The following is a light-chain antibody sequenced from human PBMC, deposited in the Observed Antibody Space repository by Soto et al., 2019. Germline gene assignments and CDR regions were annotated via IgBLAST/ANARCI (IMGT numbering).Light chain of an antibody. CDR1: QSVSSSY. V-gene: IGKV3-20*01. CDR2: GAS. CDR3: QQYGSSPST. Sequence: EIVLTQSPVTLSLSPGERATLSCRASQSVSSSYLAWYQQKPGQAPRLLIYGASSRATGIPDRFSGSGSGTYVTLTIIRLEPDDFEVYYCQQYGSSPSTFGQGTRLEIK. J-gene: IGKJ5*01.